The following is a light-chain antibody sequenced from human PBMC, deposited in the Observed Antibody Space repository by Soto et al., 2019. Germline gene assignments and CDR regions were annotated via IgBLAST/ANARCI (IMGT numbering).Light chain of an antibody. V-gene: IGLV2-23*01. Sequence: QSALTQPASVSRSPGQSITISCTGTSSDVGSYNLVSWYQQHPGKAPKLMIYEGSKRPSGVSNRFSGSKSGNTASLTISGLQAEDEADYYCCSYAGSSSNYVFGTGTRSPS. CDR2: EGS. CDR1: SSDVGSYNL. CDR3: CSYAGSSSNYV. J-gene: IGLJ1*01.